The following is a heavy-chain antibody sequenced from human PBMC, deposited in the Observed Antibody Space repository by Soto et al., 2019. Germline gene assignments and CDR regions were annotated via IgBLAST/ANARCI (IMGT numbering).Heavy chain of an antibody. CDR3: ARGGYYDSSGSLDY. Sequence: QVQLVESGGGVVQPGRSLRLSCAASGFTFSSYAMHCVRQAPGKGLEWVAVISYDGSNKYYADSVKGRFTISRDNSKNTRYLQMNSLRAEDTAVYYCARGGYYDSSGSLDYWGQGTLVTVSS. D-gene: IGHD3-22*01. CDR2: ISYDGSNK. J-gene: IGHJ4*02. V-gene: IGHV3-30-3*01. CDR1: GFTFSSYA.